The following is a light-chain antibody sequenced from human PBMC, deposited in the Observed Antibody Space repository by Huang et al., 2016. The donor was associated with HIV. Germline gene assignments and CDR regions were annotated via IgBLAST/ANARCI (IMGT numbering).Light chain of an antibody. CDR1: QSVSNY. CDR2: DTS. J-gene: IGKJ2*01. Sequence: EIVLTQSPATLSLSPEERATLSCRASQSVSNYLAWYQQKPGQAPSLLIFDTSNRATGIPDRFGGSGSGTDFTLTISSLEPEDFAVYYCQQRGDWPYTFGQGTKLEIK. CDR3: QQRGDWPYT. V-gene: IGKV3-11*01.